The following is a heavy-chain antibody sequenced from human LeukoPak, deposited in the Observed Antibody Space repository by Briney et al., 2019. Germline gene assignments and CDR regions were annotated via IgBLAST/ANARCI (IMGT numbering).Heavy chain of an antibody. D-gene: IGHD2-21*02. CDR1: GYTFTRYG. J-gene: IGHJ4*02. Sequence: ASVKVSCKASGYTFTRYGVSWVRQAPGQGLEWVGWIGSYNGNTNYAQRLQGRITVTTDTSTSTAYMELSSLRSDDTAMYYCARAGAEVTSHFDSWGQGTLVTVSS. V-gene: IGHV1-18*01. CDR3: ARAGAEVTSHFDS. CDR2: IGSYNGNT.